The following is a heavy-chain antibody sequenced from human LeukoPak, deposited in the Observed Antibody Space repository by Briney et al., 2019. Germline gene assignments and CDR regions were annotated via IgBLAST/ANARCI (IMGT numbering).Heavy chain of an antibody. J-gene: IGHJ6*03. V-gene: IGHV6-1*01. Sequence: SQTLSLTCALSGDSVSSNRAAWNWIRQSPSRGLEWLGRTYYRSKWRNDYAASVESRVTINPDTTKNQFSLQLNSVTPEDTAVYYCARDPAVTYGSGNYYYYMDVWGKGTRVSVSS. CDR2: TYYRSKWRN. CDR3: ARDPAVTYGSGNYYYYMDV. CDR1: GDSVSSNRAA. D-gene: IGHD3-10*01.